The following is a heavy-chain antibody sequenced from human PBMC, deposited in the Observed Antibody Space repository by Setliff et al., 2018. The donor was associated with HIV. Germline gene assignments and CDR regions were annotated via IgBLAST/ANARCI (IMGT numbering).Heavy chain of an antibody. CDR1: GYTFSSYV. CDR3: ARHASTWYYESSGPHFDY. Sequence: ASVKVSCKASGYTFSSYVINWVRQAPGQGLEWMGWISIYNFKTNYAQKLQGRVTMTTDTSTSTAYMELRSLRSDDTAVYYCARHASTWYYESSGPHFDYWGQGTLVTVSS. CDR2: ISIYNFKT. V-gene: IGHV1-18*01. D-gene: IGHD3-22*01. J-gene: IGHJ4*02.